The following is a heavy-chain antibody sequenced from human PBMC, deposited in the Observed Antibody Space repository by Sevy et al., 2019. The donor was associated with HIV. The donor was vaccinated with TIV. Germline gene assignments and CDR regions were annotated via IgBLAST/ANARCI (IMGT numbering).Heavy chain of an antibody. V-gene: IGHV1-69*04. CDR3: ATETIVPTSMEDYFGS. CDR1: GGSFSTFT. J-gene: IGHJ4*02. Sequence: ASVKVSCKASGGSFSTFTISWVRQAPGQGLDWMGRISPIRDIANYAQRFQGRVTITADKCMSTAYMELSSLRSAYTAVYYCATETIVPTSMEDYFGSWGQGTLVTVSS. D-gene: IGHD2-2*01. CDR2: ISPIRDIA.